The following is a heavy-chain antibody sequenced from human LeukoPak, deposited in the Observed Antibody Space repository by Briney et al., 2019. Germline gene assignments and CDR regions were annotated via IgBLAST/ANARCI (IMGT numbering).Heavy chain of an antibody. V-gene: IGHV3-30*04. D-gene: IGHD3-10*02. CDR3: AELGITMIGGV. J-gene: IGHJ6*04. Sequence: GGSLRLSCAASGFTFSSYEMNWVRQAPGKGLEWVAVISYDGSDKFYADSVKGRFTISRDNAKNSLYLQMNSLRAEDTAVYYCAELGITMIGGVWGKGTTVTISS. CDR2: ISYDGSDK. CDR1: GFTFSSYE.